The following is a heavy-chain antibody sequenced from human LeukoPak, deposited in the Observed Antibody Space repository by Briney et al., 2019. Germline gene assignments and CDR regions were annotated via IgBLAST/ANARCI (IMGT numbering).Heavy chain of an antibody. CDR2: ISWNSGSI. CDR1: GFTFDDYA. V-gene: IGHV3-9*03. Sequence: WSLRLSCAASGFTFDDYAMHWVRQAPGKGLEWVSGISWNSGSIGYADSVKGRFTISRDNAKNSLYLQMNSLRAEDMALYYCAKDMGYSSGLDYWGQGTLVTVSS. CDR3: AKDMGYSSGLDY. J-gene: IGHJ4*02. D-gene: IGHD6-19*01.